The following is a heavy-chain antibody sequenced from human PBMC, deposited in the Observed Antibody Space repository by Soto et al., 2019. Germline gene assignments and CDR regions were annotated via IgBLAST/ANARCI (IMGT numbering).Heavy chain of an antibody. CDR3: TTATWFGA. CDR1: GFTFADST. J-gene: IGHJ5*01. V-gene: IGHV3-49*03. Sequence: PGGSLRLSCTTSGFTFADSTMTWLRHAPGRGLEWVGFIRGTPYGGTTEYAASVKGRFSISRDDSKGIAYLQMSNLKTEDTAIYFCTTATWFGAWGQHNTVTISS. CDR2: IRGTPYGGTT.